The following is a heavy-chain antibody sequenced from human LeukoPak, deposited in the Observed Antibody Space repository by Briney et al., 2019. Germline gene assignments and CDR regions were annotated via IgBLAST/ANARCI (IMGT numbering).Heavy chain of an antibody. CDR2: ISAYNRNT. Sequence: ASVKVSCKTSGYTFTIYGITWVRQAPGQGLEWMGWISAYNRNTNHAQTLRGGVTLTTDRYTTTAYMELTSLTSDDTAIYYCAREACAHCTIDYWGQGTLVTVSS. D-gene: IGHD1-1*01. CDR3: AREACAHCTIDY. V-gene: IGHV1-18*01. CDR1: GYTFTIYG. J-gene: IGHJ4*02.